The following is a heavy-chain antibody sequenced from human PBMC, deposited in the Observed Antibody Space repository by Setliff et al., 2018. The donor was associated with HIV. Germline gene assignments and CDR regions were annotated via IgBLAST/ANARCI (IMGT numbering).Heavy chain of an antibody. J-gene: IGHJ4*02. CDR2: IDPDRGDT. V-gene: IGHV1-8*02. D-gene: IGHD3-16*01. CDR1: GDTFSTYV. Sequence: ASVKVSCKSSGDTFSTYVFTWVRQAPGQGLEWMGLIDPDRGDTVYAEKFQGRVTITADRSKDIACMKLSSLRSEDTAMYFCAWGTQRPIDSWGQGTLVTVSS. CDR3: AWGTQRPIDS.